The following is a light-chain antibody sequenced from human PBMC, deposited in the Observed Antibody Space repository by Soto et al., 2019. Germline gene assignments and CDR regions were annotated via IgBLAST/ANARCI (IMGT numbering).Light chain of an antibody. CDR2: GAS. CDR1: QSIATS. CDR3: QQTYNTPRT. V-gene: IGKV1-39*01. Sequence: DLQMTQSPSSLSASVGDRVTITCRASQSIATSLNWYQQKPGKAPNLLIYGASSLQTGVPSRFTGSGSGTRFTLAISNLQPGDFATYYCQQTYNTPRTFGQGTRLEI. J-gene: IGKJ5*01.